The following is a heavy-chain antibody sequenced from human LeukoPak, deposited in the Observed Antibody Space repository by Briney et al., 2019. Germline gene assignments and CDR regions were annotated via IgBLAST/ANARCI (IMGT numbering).Heavy chain of an antibody. CDR3: VTRNYGGNSKYFDF. V-gene: IGHV4-59*08. CDR2: GHYTGST. Sequence: SETLSLTCTVSGGSISSYYWSWIRQPPGKGLEWIGYGHYTGSTNYNTSLKGRVTISVDTSKSQFSLKLTSVTAADTAVYYCVTRNYGGNSKYFDFWGQGALVTVSS. J-gene: IGHJ4*02. D-gene: IGHD4-23*01. CDR1: GGSISSYY.